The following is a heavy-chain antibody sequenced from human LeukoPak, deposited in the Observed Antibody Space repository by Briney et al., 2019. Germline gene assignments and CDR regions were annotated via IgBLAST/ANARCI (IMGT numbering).Heavy chain of an antibody. CDR2: IWYDGSNK. V-gene: IGHV3-33*01. CDR1: GFTFSSYG. J-gene: IGHJ4*02. D-gene: IGHD3-22*01. CDR3: ARGPILYYYDSSGYVQFDY. Sequence: SGGSLRLSCAASGFTFSSYGMHWVRQAPGKGLEWVAVIWYDGSNKYYADSVKGRFTISRDNSKNTLYLQMNSLRAEDTAVYYCARGPILYYYDSSGYVQFDYWGQGTLVTVSS.